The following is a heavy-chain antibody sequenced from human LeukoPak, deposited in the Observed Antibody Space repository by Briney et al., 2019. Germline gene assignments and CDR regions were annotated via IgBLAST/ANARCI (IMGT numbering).Heavy chain of an antibody. Sequence: SETLSLTCTVSGGSISSSSYYWGWIRQPPGKGLEWIGSIYYSGSTYYNPSLKSRVTISVDTSKNQFSLKLSSVTAADTAVYYCARDRRRVVARRSPGDYYYYYMDVWGKGTTVTVSS. CDR1: GGSISSSSYY. V-gene: IGHV4-39*07. D-gene: IGHD3-3*01. J-gene: IGHJ6*03. CDR2: IYYSGST. CDR3: ARDRRRVVARRSPGDYYYYYMDV.